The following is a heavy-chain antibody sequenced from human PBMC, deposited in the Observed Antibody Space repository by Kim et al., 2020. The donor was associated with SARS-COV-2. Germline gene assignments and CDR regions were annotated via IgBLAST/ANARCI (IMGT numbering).Heavy chain of an antibody. J-gene: IGHJ4*02. CDR3: ARGGLSGSMYYFDY. Sequence: GGSLRLSCAASGFTFSSYGMHWVRQAPGKGLEWVAVIWYDGSNKYYADSVKGRFTISRDNSKNTLYLQMNSLRAEDTAVYYCARGGLSGSMYYFDYWGQGTLVTVSS. V-gene: IGHV3-33*01. D-gene: IGHD1-26*01. CDR2: IWYDGSNK. CDR1: GFTFSSYG.